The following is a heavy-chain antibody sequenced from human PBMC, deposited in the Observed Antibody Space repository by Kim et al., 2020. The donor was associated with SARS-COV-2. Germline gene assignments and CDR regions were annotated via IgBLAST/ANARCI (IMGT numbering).Heavy chain of an antibody. D-gene: IGHD3-10*01. CDR3: ARVAMVRGVNYGMDV. CDR1: GGSVSSGSYY. CDR2: IYYSGST. J-gene: IGHJ6*02. Sequence: SETLSLTCTVSGGSVSSGSYYWSWIRQPPGKGLEWIGYIYYSGSTNYNPSLKSRVTISVDTSKNQFSLKLSSVTAADTAVYYCARVAMVRGVNYGMDVWGQGTTVTVSS. V-gene: IGHV4-61*01.